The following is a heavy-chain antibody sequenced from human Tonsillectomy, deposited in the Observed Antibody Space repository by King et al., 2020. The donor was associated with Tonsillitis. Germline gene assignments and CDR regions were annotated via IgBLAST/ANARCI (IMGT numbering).Heavy chain of an antibody. CDR3: AKDRRSDASQPFAFDI. CDR2: ISGSGGST. J-gene: IGHJ3*02. D-gene: IGHD1-26*01. CDR1: GFTFSSYA. V-gene: IGHV3-23*04. Sequence: VQLVESGGGLVQPGGSLRLSCAASGFTFSSYAMSWFRQAPGKGLEWVSAISGSGGSTYYADSVKGRVTISRDNSKNTLYLQMNSLRAEDTAVYYCAKDRRSDASQPFAFDIWGQGTMVTVSS.